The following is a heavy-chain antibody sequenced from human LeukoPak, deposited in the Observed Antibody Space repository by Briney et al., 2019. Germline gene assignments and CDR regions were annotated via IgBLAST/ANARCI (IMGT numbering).Heavy chain of an antibody. CDR1: GFTFSSYS. CDR3: ARDRISYFDY. J-gene: IGHJ4*02. V-gene: IGHV3-21*01. D-gene: IGHD3-3*02. Sequence: PGGSLRLSCAASGFTFSSYSMNWVRQAPGKGLEWVSSIGSSSSYIYYADSVKGRFTISRDNAKNSLYLQMNSLRAEDTAVYYCARDRISYFDYWGQGTLVTVSS. CDR2: IGSSSSYI.